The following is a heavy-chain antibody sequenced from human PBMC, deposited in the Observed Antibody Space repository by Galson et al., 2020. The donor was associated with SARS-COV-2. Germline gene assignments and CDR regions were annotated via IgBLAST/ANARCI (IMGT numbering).Heavy chain of an antibody. V-gene: IGHV3-23*01. CDR1: GFTFSDYA. CDR3: TNSGAGTYGDAFDV. J-gene: IGHJ3*01. CDR2: ISGSGGNN. D-gene: IGHD3-10*01. Sequence: GESLKISCVASGFTFSDYAMSWVRQAPGKGLEWVSVISGSGGNNYYADSAKGRFTISRDNFKDTVYLQMSSLRAEDTALYYCTNSGAGTYGDAFDVWGQGTMVTVSS.